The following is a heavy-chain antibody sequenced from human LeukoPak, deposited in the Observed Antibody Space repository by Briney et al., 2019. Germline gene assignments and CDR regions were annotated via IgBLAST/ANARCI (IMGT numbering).Heavy chain of an antibody. J-gene: IGHJ3*02. Sequence: NPSETLSLTCTVSGGSISSYYWSWIRQPPGEGLEWIGYIYYSGSTNYNPSLQSRVTISVDTSKNQFSLKLSSVTAADTAVYYCARPGVGSGRYGAFDIWGQGTMVTVSS. CDR2: IYYSGST. CDR3: ARPGVGSGRYGAFDI. V-gene: IGHV4-59*08. D-gene: IGHD5-18*01. CDR1: GGSISSYY.